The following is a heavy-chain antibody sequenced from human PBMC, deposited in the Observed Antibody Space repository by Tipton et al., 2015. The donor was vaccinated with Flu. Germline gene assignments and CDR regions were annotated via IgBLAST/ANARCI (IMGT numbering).Heavy chain of an antibody. CDR3: AKDRAVTTHYYYYGMDV. V-gene: IGHV3-30*18. CDR1: GFTFSSYG. J-gene: IGHJ6*02. D-gene: IGHD4-17*01. Sequence: SLRLSCAASGFTFSSYGMHWVRQAPGKGLEWVAVISYDGSNKYYADSVKGRFTISRDNSKNTLYLQMNSLRAEDTAVYYCAKDRAVTTHYYYYGMDVWGQGTTVTVSS. CDR2: ISYDGSNK.